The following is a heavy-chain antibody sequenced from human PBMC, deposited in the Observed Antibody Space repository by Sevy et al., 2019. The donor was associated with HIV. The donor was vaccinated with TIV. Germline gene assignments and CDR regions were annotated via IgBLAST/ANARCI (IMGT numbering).Heavy chain of an antibody. CDR2: FDYAGTT. CDR1: GGSIRSTSYY. J-gene: IGHJ5*01. V-gene: IGHV4-39*01. D-gene: IGHD4-17*01. Sequence: SETLSLTCSVSGGSIRSTSYYWGWIRQPPGQGLEWIASFDYAGTTYYTPALKSRVTLSGDMSKNPFSLKLKSVTVADTAFYYCAGYVRGDHAGGFDSRGQGTLVTVSS. CDR3: AGYVRGDHAGGFDS.